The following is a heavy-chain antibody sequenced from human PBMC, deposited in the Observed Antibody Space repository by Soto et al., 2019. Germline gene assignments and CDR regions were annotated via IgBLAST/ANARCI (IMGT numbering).Heavy chain of an antibody. CDR3: ARDAPGVAPY. CDR2: INYRGTT. CDR1: GGSIINGDTY. V-gene: IGHV4-31*03. Sequence: QVQLQESGPGLVKPSQTLSLTCTVSGGSIINGDTYLNWIRQHPEKGLEWMGYINYRGTTNYNPALKSRILISIDTSKNQFSLSLTSVTATDTAVYYCARDAPGVAPYWGQGTLVTVSS. J-gene: IGHJ4*02. D-gene: IGHD2-15*01.